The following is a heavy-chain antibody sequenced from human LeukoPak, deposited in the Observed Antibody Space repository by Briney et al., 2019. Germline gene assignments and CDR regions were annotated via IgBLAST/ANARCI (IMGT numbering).Heavy chain of an antibody. CDR1: DYSVSSGYY. CDR2: IYHSGST. V-gene: IGHV4-38-2*01. Sequence: SETLSLTCAVSDYSVSSGYYWGWIRQPPGKGLEWIGSIYHSGSTYYNPSLKSRVTISVDTSKNQFSLKLSSVTAADTAVYYCARGSGYWGQETLVTVSS. J-gene: IGHJ4*02. CDR3: ARGSGY. D-gene: IGHD3-10*01.